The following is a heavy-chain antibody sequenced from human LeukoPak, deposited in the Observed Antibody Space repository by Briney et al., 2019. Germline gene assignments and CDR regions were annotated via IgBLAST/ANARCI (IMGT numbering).Heavy chain of an antibody. J-gene: IGHJ4*02. CDR2: INHSGST. Sequence: PSETLSLTCAVYGGSFSGYYWSWIRQPPGKGLEWIGEINHSGSTNYNPSLKSRVTISAGTSKNQSSLKLSSVTAADTAVYYCARTNQTIDSWGQGTLVTVSS. CDR3: ARTNQTIDS. V-gene: IGHV4-34*01. CDR1: GGSFSGYY. D-gene: IGHD1-14*01.